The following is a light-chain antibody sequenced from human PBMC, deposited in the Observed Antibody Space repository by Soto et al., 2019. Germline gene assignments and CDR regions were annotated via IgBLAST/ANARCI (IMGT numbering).Light chain of an antibody. CDR2: KAS. Sequence: DIQMTQSPSTLSASVGDRVTITCRASQSISSWLAWYQQKPGKAPKLLIYKASTLKSGVTSRFSGSGSGTEFTLTISSLQPDDFATYYCQQYNSYGTFGQGTKVEIK. V-gene: IGKV1-5*03. J-gene: IGKJ1*01. CDR3: QQYNSYGT. CDR1: QSISSW.